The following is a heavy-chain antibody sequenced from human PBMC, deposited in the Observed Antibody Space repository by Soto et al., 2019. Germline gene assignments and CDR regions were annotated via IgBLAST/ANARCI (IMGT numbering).Heavy chain of an antibody. Sequence: KPSETLSLTCTVSGGSISRSSYYWVWIRQPPGKGLEWIGSIYYSGSTYYNPSLKSRVTISVDRSKNQFSLKLSSVTAADTAVYYCARAGRYSYGCDYWGQGTLVTVSS. D-gene: IGHD5-18*01. CDR2: IYYSGST. J-gene: IGHJ4*02. CDR1: GGSISRSSYY. V-gene: IGHV4-39*07. CDR3: ARAGRYSYGCDY.